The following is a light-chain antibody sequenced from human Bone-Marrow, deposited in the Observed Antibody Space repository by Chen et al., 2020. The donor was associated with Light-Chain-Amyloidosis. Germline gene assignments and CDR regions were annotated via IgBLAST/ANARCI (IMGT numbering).Light chain of an antibody. CDR3: GSWDSSLKTYF. V-gene: IGLV1-51*01. CDR1: SSNIETNY. J-gene: IGLJ1*01. Sequence: QSALTQPPSVSAAPGPSVTISCSGRSSNIETNYVSWYQHLPGTAPKPLIYDSDKRPSGNPDRFSGAKSGTSATLGITGLQTGDEADYYCGSWDSSLKTYFFGSGTKVTVL. CDR2: DSD.